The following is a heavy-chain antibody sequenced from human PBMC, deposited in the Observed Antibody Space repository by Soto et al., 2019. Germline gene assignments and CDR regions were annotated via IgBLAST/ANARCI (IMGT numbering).Heavy chain of an antibody. J-gene: IGHJ3*02. D-gene: IGHD7-27*01. V-gene: IGHV4-4*07. Sequence: QVQLRESGPGLVEPSETLSLTCTVSGDSMSSYYWSWIRQSAEKGLEWMGRISATGTTNYMPSIKSRITLSIDASKNQFSLNLKFVTAADTAVYFCARDQSGAADIWGQGTVVSVS. CDR1: GDSMSSYY. CDR2: ISATGTT. CDR3: ARDQSGAADI.